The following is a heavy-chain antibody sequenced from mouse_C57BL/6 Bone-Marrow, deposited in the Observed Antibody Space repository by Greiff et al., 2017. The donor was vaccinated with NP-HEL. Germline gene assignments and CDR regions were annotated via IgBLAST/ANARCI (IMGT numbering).Heavy chain of an antibody. D-gene: IGHD1-1*01. CDR2: IFPVSGET. Sequence: VQLQQSGAELANPGASVTLSCKASGYTFTDHFMKWVKQRPGQGLEWIGRIFPVSGETNYNQKFKGKATFTVDPSSNTVYMVLNSLTTEDPAIFYCGRGTSVGADYWGQGTTLTVSS. CDR3: GRGTSVGADY. CDR1: GYTFTDHF. J-gene: IGHJ2*01. V-gene: IGHV1-11*01.